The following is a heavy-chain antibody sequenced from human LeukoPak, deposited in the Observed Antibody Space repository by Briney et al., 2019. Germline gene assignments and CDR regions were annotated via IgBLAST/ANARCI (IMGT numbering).Heavy chain of an antibody. D-gene: IGHD3-22*01. CDR1: GFTLRTYG. V-gene: IGHV3-30*02. CDR2: IRFDGSKK. CDR3: ARDWGYYDSSAISD. Sequence: GGSLRLSCAASGFTLRTYGMHWVRQAPGKGLEWVAFIRFDGSKKEYVESVKGRFTISRDNSKNTLYLQMNSLRGADTAVYYCARDWGYYDSSAISDWGQGTLVIVSS. J-gene: IGHJ4*02.